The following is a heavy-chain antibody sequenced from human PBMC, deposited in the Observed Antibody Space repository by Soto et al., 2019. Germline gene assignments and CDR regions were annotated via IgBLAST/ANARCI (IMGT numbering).Heavy chain of an antibody. D-gene: IGHD3-3*01. CDR1: GGSITSGGYS. Sequence: ASETLSLTCAVSGGSITSGGYSWGWIRQPPGQGLEWIGYMYHSGNTYYNPSLKGRVTISLYHSRNQFSLRLKSVTAADTAVYYCARAHDFWGGRQQPIDSWGQGTLVTVSS. CDR2: MYHSGNT. J-gene: IGHJ4*02. CDR3: ARAHDFWGGRQQPIDS. V-gene: IGHV4-30-2*01.